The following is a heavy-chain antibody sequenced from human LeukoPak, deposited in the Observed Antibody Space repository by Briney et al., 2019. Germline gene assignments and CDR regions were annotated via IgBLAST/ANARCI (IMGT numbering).Heavy chain of an antibody. J-gene: IGHJ4*02. CDR1: GFTFDDYA. CDR3: AKGDRYYDSSGYSFEY. CDR2: ISWNSGDI. D-gene: IGHD3-22*01. V-gene: IGHV3-9*01. Sequence: GGSLRLSCAASGFTFDDYAMHWVRQAPGKGLEWVSGISWNSGDIGYADSVKGRFTISRDNAKNSLYLQMNSLRAEDTALYYCAKGDRYYDSSGYSFEYWGQGTLVTVSS.